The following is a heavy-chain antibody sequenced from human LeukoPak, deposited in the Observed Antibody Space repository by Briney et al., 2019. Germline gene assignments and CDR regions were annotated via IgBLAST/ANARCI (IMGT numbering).Heavy chain of an antibody. CDR1: GYTFTQYY. D-gene: IGHD3-22*01. CDR2: IGPNSGGT. Sequence: VASVKVSCQASGYTFTQYYIHWVRLAPGQRPEWMGWIGPNSGGTNYAQKFQGRVTMTRDTSINTAFMDLSRLTSDDTDVYFCAREIHYDRSGYSPFVYWGQGVLVTVSS. V-gene: IGHV1-2*02. J-gene: IGHJ4*02. CDR3: AREIHYDRSGYSPFVY.